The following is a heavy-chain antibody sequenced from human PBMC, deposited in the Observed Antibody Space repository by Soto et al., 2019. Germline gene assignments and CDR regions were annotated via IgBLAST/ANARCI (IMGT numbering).Heavy chain of an antibody. CDR3: ARRPERIAQIGWFDP. D-gene: IGHD6-13*01. J-gene: IGHJ5*02. V-gene: IGHV3-48*01. Sequence: EVQLVESGGGLVQPGGSLRLSCAASGFTFSSYSMNWVRQAPGKGLEWVSYISSSSSTIYYADSVKGRFTISRDNAKNSLYLPMNSLRAEDTAVYYCARRPERIAQIGWFDPWGQGTLVTVSS. CDR1: GFTFSSYS. CDR2: ISSSSSTI.